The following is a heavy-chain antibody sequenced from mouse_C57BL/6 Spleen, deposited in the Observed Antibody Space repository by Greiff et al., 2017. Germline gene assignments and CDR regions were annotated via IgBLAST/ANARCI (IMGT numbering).Heavy chain of an antibody. CDR1: GYTFTSYW. Sequence: QVQLKQPGAELVRPGSSVKLSCKASGYTFTSYWMDWVKQRPGQGLEWIGNIYPSDSETHYNQKFKDKATLTVDKSSSTAYMQLSSLTSEDSAVXYCARYGGDYFDYWGQGTTLTVSS. CDR3: ARYGGDYFDY. J-gene: IGHJ2*01. D-gene: IGHD1-2*01. V-gene: IGHV1-61*01. CDR2: IYPSDSET.